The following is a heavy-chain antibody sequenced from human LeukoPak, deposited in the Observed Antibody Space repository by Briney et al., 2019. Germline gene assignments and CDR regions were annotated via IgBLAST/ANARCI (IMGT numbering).Heavy chain of an antibody. J-gene: IGHJ4*02. Sequence: TSETLSLTCAVYGGSFSGYYWSWIRQPPGKGLEWIGEINHSGSTNYNPSLKSRVTISVDRSKNHFSLKLSSVTAADTAVYYCARGGFNDGIDYWGQGTLVTVSS. CDR3: ARGGFNDGIDY. CDR2: INHSGST. D-gene: IGHD2-8*01. CDR1: GGSFSGYY. V-gene: IGHV4-34*01.